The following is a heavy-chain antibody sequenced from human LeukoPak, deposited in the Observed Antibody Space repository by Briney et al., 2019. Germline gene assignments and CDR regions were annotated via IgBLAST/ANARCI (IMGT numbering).Heavy chain of an antibody. V-gene: IGHV4-38-2*02. CDR1: GYSISSGYY. D-gene: IGHD3-22*01. J-gene: IGHJ4*02. CDR3: ARGGITMIVVVEVYFDY. CDR2: IYHSGST. Sequence: PSETLSLTCTVSGYSISSGYYWGWIRQPPGKGLEWIGSIYHSGSTYYNPSLKSRVTISVDTSKNQFSLKLSSVTAADTAVYYCARGGITMIVVVEVYFDYWGQGTLVTVSS.